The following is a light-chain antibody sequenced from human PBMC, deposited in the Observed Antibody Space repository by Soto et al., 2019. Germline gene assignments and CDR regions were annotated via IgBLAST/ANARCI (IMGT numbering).Light chain of an antibody. J-gene: IGKJ1*01. V-gene: IGKV1-5*01. CDR1: QSISSW. Sequence: DIQMTQSTSTLSASVGDRVTITCRASQSISSWLAWYQQKPGKAPKLLISDASSLKSGVPSRFSGSGSATEFTLSISSLQPGDFATYYCQQYNSYSRTFGQGTKVDI. CDR3: QQYNSYSRT. CDR2: DAS.